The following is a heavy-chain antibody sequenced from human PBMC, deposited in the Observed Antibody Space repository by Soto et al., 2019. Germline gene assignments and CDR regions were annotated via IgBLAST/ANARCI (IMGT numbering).Heavy chain of an antibody. J-gene: IGHJ3*02. CDR3: ARTFGVIGDAFDI. Sequence: GGSLRLSCAASGFTFSSYSMNWVRQAPGKGLEWVSYISSSSSTIYYADSVKGRSTISRDNAKNSLYLQMNSLRDEDTAVYYCARTFGVIGDAFDIWVQGTMVTVSS. CDR1: GFTFSSYS. D-gene: IGHD3-3*01. V-gene: IGHV3-48*02. CDR2: ISSSSSTI.